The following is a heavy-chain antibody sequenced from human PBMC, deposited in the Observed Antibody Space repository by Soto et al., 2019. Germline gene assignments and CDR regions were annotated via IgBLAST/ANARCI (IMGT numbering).Heavy chain of an antibody. J-gene: IGHJ3*01. CDR2: IYYSGST. CDR1: GGSISSYY. CDR3: AFFRERGLRKAFLF. V-gene: IGHV4-59*08. Sequence: SETLSLTCTVSGGSISSYYWSWIRQPPGKGLEWIGYIYYSGSTNYNPSLKSRVTISVDTSKNQFSLKLSSVTAADTAVYYCAFFRERGLRKAFLFWGPGTIVTV. D-gene: IGHD4-17*01.